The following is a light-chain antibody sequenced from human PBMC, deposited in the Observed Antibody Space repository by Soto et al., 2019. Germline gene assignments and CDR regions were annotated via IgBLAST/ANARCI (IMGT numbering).Light chain of an antibody. CDR2: AAS. CDR3: LQDYNYPYT. J-gene: IGKJ2*01. V-gene: IGKV1-9*01. Sequence: DIQLTQSPSFLSASVGDRVTITCRASQGISSYLAWYQQKPGKAAKLLIYAASTLQSGVPSRFSGSGSGADFTLTISSLQPEDFATYYCLQDYNYPYTFGQGTKVDIK. CDR1: QGISSY.